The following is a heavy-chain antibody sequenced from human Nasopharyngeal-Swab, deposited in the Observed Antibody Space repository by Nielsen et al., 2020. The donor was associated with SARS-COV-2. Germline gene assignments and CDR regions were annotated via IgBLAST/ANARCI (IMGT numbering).Heavy chain of an antibody. CDR3: ARGRDFSFDS. CDR2: TLYMSKRSN. CDR1: GDSVSIHSTG. Sequence: SQTLSLICAISGDSVSIHSTGWNWVRHSPSSGLGWLGRTLYMSKRSNDYAESVKRRLAVNPDTSKNQFSLQLNSVTPEDTAVYYCARGRDFSFDSWGQGTLVTASS. D-gene: IGHD3-3*01. J-gene: IGHJ4*02. V-gene: IGHV6-1*01.